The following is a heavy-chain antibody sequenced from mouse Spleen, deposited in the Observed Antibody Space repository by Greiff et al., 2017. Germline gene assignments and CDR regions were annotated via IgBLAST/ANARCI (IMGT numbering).Heavy chain of an antibody. D-gene: IGHD2-4*01. J-gene: IGHJ4*01. V-gene: IGHV5-9*04. CDR2: ISSGGGNT. CDR1: GFTFSSYA. CDR3: ARGGTMKMDY. Sequence: EVKLMESGGGLVKLGGSLKLSCAASGFTFSSYAMSWVRQTPEKRLEWVATISSGGGNTYYPDSVKGRFTISRDNAKNTLYLQMSSLKSEDTAMYYCARGGTMKMDYWGQGTSVTVSS.